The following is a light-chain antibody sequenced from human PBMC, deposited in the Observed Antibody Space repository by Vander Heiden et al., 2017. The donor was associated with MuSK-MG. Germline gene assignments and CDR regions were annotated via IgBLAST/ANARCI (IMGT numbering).Light chain of an antibody. CDR2: DAS. CDR3: QQYDKRPRWT. J-gene: IGKJ1*01. V-gene: IGKV1-33*01. Sequence: DIQMTQSPSSLSASVGDSVTITCQASQDISNYLNWYQQKPGKAPKLLIYDASNLETGVPSRFSGSGSGTDFTFTISSLQPEDIATYYCQQYDKRPRWTFGQGTKVEIK. CDR1: QDISNY.